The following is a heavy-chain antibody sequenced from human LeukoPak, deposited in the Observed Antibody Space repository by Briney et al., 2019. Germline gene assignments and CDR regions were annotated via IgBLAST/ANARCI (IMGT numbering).Heavy chain of an antibody. V-gene: IGHV1-18*01. CDR3: ARTYYDYVWGSYRPYYFDY. D-gene: IGHD3-16*02. CDR1: GGTFSSYA. CDR2: ISAYNGNT. J-gene: IGHJ4*02. Sequence: ASVKVSCKASGGTFSSYAISWVRQAPGQGLEWMGWISAYNGNTNYAQKPQGRVTMTTDTSTSTAYMELRSLRSDGTAVYYCARTYYDYVWGSYRPYYFDYWGQGTLVTVSS.